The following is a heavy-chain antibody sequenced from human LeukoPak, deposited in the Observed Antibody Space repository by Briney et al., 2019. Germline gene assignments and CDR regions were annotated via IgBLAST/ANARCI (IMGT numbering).Heavy chain of an antibody. J-gene: IGHJ5*02. CDR1: GGSISSYY. Sequence: SETLSLTCTVSGGSISSYYWSWFRQPPGKGLEWIGYIYYSGSTNYNPSLKSRVTISVDTSKNQFSLKLSSVTAADTAVYYCARSPYYYDSSGYYYFWFDPWGQGTLVTVSS. D-gene: IGHD3-22*01. CDR3: ARSPYYYDSSGYYYFWFDP. V-gene: IGHV4-59*01. CDR2: IYYSGST.